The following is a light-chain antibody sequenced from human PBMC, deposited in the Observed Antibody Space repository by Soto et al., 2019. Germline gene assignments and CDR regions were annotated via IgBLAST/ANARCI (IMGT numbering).Light chain of an antibody. Sequence: EIVMTQSPATLSVSPGERATLSCRASQSVSSNLAWYQQKPGQAPRLLIYGASTRATGIPARFSGSGSGTEFTLTISSLQSEDFAVYYSQQYNNWPPPMYTFGQGTKLEIK. CDR2: GAS. CDR1: QSVSSN. CDR3: QQYNNWPPPMYT. V-gene: IGKV3-15*01. J-gene: IGKJ2*01.